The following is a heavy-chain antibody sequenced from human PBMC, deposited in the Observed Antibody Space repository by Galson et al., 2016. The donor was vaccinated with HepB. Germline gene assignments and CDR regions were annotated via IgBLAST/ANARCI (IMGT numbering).Heavy chain of an antibody. CDR3: ARHITVSGTRGFDY. V-gene: IGHV4-4*02. Sequence: TLSLTCTVSGDSMTTNWYSWVRQTPGQGLEWIGEAYHTGTTKYNPSLKNRVTMSMDTSNNHLSLTLNFVTAADTAVYYCARHITVSGTRGFDYWGQGILVTVSS. CDR1: GDSMTTNW. CDR2: AYHTGTT. J-gene: IGHJ4*02. D-gene: IGHD2-8*01.